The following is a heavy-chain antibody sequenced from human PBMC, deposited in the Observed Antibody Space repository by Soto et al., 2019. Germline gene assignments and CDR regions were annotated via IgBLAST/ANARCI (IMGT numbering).Heavy chain of an antibody. V-gene: IGHV4-4*02. J-gene: IGHJ5*02. CDR1: GASIGSGGW. CDR3: ARHEGWTGPDQ. Sequence: PSETLSRTCAVSGASIGSGGWWSWVRQPPGKGLEWIAEIFHDGNTNYSPSLKSRVTISVDKSQNQFSLNVYSVTAADTAVYYCARHEGWTGPDQWGQGTLVTV. CDR2: IFHDGNT. D-gene: IGHD2-8*02.